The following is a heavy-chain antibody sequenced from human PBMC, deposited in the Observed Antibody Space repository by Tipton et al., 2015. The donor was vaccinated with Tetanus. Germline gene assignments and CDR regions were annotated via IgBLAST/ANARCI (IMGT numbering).Heavy chain of an antibody. Sequence: SLRLSRAASGFTFSSYAMHWVRQAPGKGLEWVAVISYDGSNKYYADSVKGRFTISRDNSKNTLYLQMNSLRAEDTAVYYCARVAGIGYFDLWGRGTLVTVSS. J-gene: IGHJ2*01. CDR3: ARVAGIGYFDL. D-gene: IGHD1-26*01. CDR1: GFTFSSYA. CDR2: ISYDGSNK. V-gene: IGHV3-30*04.